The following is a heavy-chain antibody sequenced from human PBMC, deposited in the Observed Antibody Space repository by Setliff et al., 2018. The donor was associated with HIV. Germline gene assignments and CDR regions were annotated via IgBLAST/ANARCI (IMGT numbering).Heavy chain of an antibody. CDR3: ARDTAGAMVRGVISGGWFDP. CDR1: GGSISSGGYY. Sequence: SETLSLTCTVSGGSISSGGYYWSWIRQHPGKGLEWIGYIYYSGSTYYNLSLKSRVTISVDTSKNQFSLKLSSVTAADTAVYYCARDTAGAMVRGVISGGWFDPWGQGTLVTVSS. V-gene: IGHV4-31*03. CDR2: IYYSGST. J-gene: IGHJ5*02. D-gene: IGHD3-10*01.